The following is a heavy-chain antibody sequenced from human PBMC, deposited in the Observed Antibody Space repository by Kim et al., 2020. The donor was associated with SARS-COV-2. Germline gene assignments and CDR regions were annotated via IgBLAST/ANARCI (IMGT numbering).Heavy chain of an antibody. CDR3: VRDRTAMARRGAMDV. V-gene: IGHV3-11*06. Sequence: ADSVKGRVTISRDNAKNSRYVQRDSLRVEDTAVYYCVRDRTAMARRGAMDVWGQGTTVTVSS. D-gene: IGHD5-18*01. J-gene: IGHJ6*02.